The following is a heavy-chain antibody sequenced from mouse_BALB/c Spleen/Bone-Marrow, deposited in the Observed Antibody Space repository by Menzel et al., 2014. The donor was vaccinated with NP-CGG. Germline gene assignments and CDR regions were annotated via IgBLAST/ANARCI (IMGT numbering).Heavy chain of an antibody. Sequence: QVHVKQSGAELVRPGSSVKISCKASGYAFSSYWMNWVKQRPGQGLEWIGQIYPGDGDTNYNGNFKDKATLTVDRSSSTAFMQLSSLTSEDSAVYFCARWYRDPHFATDYWGPGTSVTVSS. J-gene: IGHJ4*01. V-gene: IGHV1-80*01. D-gene: IGHD2-14*01. CDR1: GYAFSSYW. CDR3: ARWYRDPHFATDY. CDR2: IYPGDGDT.